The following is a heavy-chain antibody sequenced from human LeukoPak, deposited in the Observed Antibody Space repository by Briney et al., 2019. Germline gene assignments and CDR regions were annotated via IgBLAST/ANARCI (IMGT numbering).Heavy chain of an antibody. CDR2: IYHSGST. CDR1: GYSISSGYY. D-gene: IGHD3-22*01. CDR3: ARGYDGSGYYYRNWYFDL. Sequence: SETLSLTCTVSGYSISSGYYWGWIRQPPGKGLEWIGNIYHSGSTNYNPSLKSRVTISVDTSKNQFSLKLSSVTAADTAVYYCARGYDGSGYYYRNWYFDLWGRGTLVTVSS. J-gene: IGHJ2*01. V-gene: IGHV4-38-2*02.